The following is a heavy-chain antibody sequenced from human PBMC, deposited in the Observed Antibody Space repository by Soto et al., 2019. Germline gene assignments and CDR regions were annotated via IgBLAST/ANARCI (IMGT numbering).Heavy chain of an antibody. D-gene: IGHD3-10*01. Sequence: GGSLRISFAACGYTFSSYWMHWVRQAPGKGLVWVSRINSDGSSTSYADSVKGRFTISRDNAKNTLYLQMNSLRAEDTAVYYCARVLLWFGDDYYGMDVWGQGTTVTVSS. V-gene: IGHV3-74*01. CDR3: ARVLLWFGDDYYGMDV. CDR1: GYTFSSYW. J-gene: IGHJ6*02. CDR2: INSDGSST.